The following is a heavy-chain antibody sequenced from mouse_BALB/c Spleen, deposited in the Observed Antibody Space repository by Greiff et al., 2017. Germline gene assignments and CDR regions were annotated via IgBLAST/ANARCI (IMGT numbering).Heavy chain of an antibody. CDR1: GYTFSSYW. V-gene: IGHV1-9*01. Sequence: QVQLKQSGAELMKPGASVKISCKATGYTFSSYWIEWVKQRPGHGLEWIGEILPGSGSTNYNEKFKGKATFTADTSSNTAYMQLSSLTSEDSAVYYCARGITTGWFAYWGQGTLVTVSA. CDR2: ILPGSGST. D-gene: IGHD1-1*01. CDR3: ARGITTGWFAY. J-gene: IGHJ3*01.